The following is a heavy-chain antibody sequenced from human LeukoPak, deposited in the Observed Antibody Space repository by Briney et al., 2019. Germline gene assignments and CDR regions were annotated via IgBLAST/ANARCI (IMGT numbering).Heavy chain of an antibody. CDR1: GGSFSGYY. D-gene: IGHD6-13*01. CDR3: ARVRAAAGTGWFDP. J-gene: IGHJ5*02. V-gene: IGHV4-34*01. CDR2: INHSGST. Sequence: TSETLSLTCAVYGGSFSGYYWSWIRQPPGKGLEWIGEINHSGSTNYNPSLKSRVTISVDTSKNQFSLKLSSVTAADTAVYYCARVRAAAGTGWFDPWGQGTLVTVSS.